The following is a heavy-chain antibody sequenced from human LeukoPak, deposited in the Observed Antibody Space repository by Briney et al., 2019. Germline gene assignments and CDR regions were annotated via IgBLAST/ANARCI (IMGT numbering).Heavy chain of an antibody. D-gene: IGHD3-10*01. CDR2: ISSSSSYI. V-gene: IGHV3-21*01. J-gene: IGHJ6*03. Sequence: GGSLRLSCAASGFTFSSYSMNWVRQAPGKGLEWVSSISSSSSYIYYADSVKGRFTISRDNAKNSLYLQMNSLRAEDTAVYYCARVGITMVRGVIDYYYYMDVWGKGTTVTISS. CDR3: ARVGITMVRGVIDYYYYMDV. CDR1: GFTFSSYS.